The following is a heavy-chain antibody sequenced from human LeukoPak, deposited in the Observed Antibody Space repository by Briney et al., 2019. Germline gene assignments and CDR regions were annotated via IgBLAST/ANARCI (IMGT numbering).Heavy chain of an antibody. CDR2: IYSDNT. J-gene: IGHJ4*02. CDR1: GFTVSTNS. D-gene: IGHD2-15*01. Sequence: PGGSLRLSCTVSGFTVSTNSMSWVRQAPGKGLEWVSFIYSDNTHYSDSVKGRFTISRDNSTNTLYLQMNSLRAEDTAVYYCARDNIEVVPYYWGQGILVTVSS. V-gene: IGHV3-53*01. CDR3: ARDNIEVVPYY.